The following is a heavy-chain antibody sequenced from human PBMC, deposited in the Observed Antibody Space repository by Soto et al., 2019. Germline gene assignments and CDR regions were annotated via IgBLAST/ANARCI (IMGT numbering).Heavy chain of an antibody. CDR1: GFTFGDYA. CDR3: TRDLRKYYDSSGIYYYYYGMDV. V-gene: IGHV3-49*04. CDR2: IRSKAYGGTT. Sequence: PGGSLRLSCTASGFTFGDYAMSWVRQSPGKALEXPVFIRSKAYGGTTEYAASVKGRFTISRDDSKSIAYLQMNSLKTEDTAVYYCTRDLRKYYDSSGIYYYYYGMDVWGQGTTVTVSS. D-gene: IGHD3-22*01. J-gene: IGHJ6*02.